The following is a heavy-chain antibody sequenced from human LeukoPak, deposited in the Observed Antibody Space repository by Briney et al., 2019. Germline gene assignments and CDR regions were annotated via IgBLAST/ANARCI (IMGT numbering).Heavy chain of an antibody. J-gene: IGHJ4*02. CDR1: GGSISSHY. CDR2: IYTGGST. Sequence: SETLSLTCTVSGGSISSHYWSWIRQPAGKGLEWIGRIYTGGSTNYNPSLGSRVTMSIDTSKNQFSLKLSSVTAADTAVYYCARDCTSFSGPLSDYWGQGTLVTVSS. D-gene: IGHD2/OR15-2a*01. CDR3: ARDCTSFSGPLSDY. V-gene: IGHV4-4*07.